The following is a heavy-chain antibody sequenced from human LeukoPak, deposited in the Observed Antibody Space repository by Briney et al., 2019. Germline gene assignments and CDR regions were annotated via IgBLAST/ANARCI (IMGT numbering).Heavy chain of an antibody. CDR1: GGSVSSDTYY. J-gene: IGHJ4*02. D-gene: IGHD2-8*01. CDR3: ARLMVANIRKEFDY. Sequence: SETLSLTCIVSGGSVSSDTYYWGWIRQPPGKGLEWIGYIYYSGSTNYNPSLKSRVTISVDTSKNQFSLKLSSVTAADTAVYYCARLMVANIRKEFDYWGQGTLVTVSS. CDR2: IYYSGST. V-gene: IGHV4-61*01.